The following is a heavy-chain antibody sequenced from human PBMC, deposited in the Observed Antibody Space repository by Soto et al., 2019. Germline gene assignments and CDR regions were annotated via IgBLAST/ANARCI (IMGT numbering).Heavy chain of an antibody. D-gene: IGHD3-3*01. J-gene: IGHJ5*02. CDR1: GYTFTSYG. CDR3: ARKGDPYYDFWSGYEDWFDP. Sequence: ASVKVSCKASGYTFTSYGISWVRQAPGQGLEWMGWISAYNGNTNYAQKLQGRVTMTTDTSTSTAYMELRSLRSDDTAVYYCARKGDPYYDFWSGYEDWFDPWGQGTLVTVSS. CDR2: ISAYNGNT. V-gene: IGHV1-18*01.